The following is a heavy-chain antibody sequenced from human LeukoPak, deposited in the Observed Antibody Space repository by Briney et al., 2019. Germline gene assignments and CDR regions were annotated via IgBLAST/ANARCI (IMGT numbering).Heavy chain of an antibody. V-gene: IGHV3-13*01. D-gene: IGHD3-3*01. Sequence: GGSLRLSCAASGFTFSSYDMHWVRKAPGKGLEWVSAIGTAGDTYYPGSVKGRFTISRENAKNSQYLQMNSLRVEDTAVYYCATDGGPFDHWGQGTLVTVSS. J-gene: IGHJ4*02. CDR3: ATDGGPFDH. CDR1: GFTFSSYD. CDR2: IGTAGDT.